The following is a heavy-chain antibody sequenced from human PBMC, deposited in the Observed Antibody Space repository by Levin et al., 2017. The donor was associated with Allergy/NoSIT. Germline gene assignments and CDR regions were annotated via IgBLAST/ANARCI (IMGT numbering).Heavy chain of an antibody. CDR2: ISSNGGTT. V-gene: IGHV3-64D*06. J-gene: IGHJ4*02. CDR3: VKDWRDGSGTSWYYFDY. CDR1: GFTFSSYA. Sequence: PGGSLRLSCSASGFTFSSYAMHWLRQAPGKGLEYVSGISSNGGTTYYADPVKGRFTSSRDNSKNTLYLQMTSLRPEDTALYYCVKDWRDGSGTSWYYFDYWGQGTLVTVSS. D-gene: IGHD3-10*01.